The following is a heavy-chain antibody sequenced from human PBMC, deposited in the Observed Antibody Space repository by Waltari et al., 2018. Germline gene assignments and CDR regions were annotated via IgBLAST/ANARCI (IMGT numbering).Heavy chain of an antibody. CDR2: IYYSGSP. D-gene: IGHD3-16*01. V-gene: IGHV4-59*01. CDR1: GGSLSSYY. CDR3: ARDREGWGLFDY. Sequence: QVQLQESGPGLVKPSETLSLTCTVSGGSLSSYYWRWIRQPPGKGLEWIGYIYYSGSPTNNPSLKSRVTISVDTSKNQFSLKLSSVTAADTAVYYCARDREGWGLFDYWGQGTLVTVSS. J-gene: IGHJ4*02.